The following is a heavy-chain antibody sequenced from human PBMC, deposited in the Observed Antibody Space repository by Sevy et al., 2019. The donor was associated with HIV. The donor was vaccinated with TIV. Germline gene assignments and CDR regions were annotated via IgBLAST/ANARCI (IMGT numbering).Heavy chain of an antibody. CDR3: ARASGGDRSFDY. D-gene: IGHD2-21*02. CDR2: FSHRGST. V-gene: IGHV4-38-2*02. CDR1: NYSISRGYY. J-gene: IGHJ4*02. Sequence: SETLSLTCIVSNYSISRGYYWGWIRQPPGKGLVWIGSFSHRGSTYYNPSLKSRVTISVDTSKHNFSLKLSSVTAADTAVYYCARASGGDRSFDYWGQGTLVTVSS.